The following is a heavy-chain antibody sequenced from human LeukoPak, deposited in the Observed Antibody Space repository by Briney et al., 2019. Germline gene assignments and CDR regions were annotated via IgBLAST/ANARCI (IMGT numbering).Heavy chain of an antibody. Sequence: ASVKVSCKASGGTFSSYAISWVRQAPGQGLEWMGGIIPIFGTANYAQKFQARVTITADESTSTAYMELSSLRSEDTAVYYCARVNGDYNYYYGMDVWGQGTTVTVSS. CDR1: GGTFSSYA. CDR3: ARVNGDYNYYYGMDV. CDR2: IIPIFGTA. D-gene: IGHD4-17*01. J-gene: IGHJ6*02. V-gene: IGHV1-69*13.